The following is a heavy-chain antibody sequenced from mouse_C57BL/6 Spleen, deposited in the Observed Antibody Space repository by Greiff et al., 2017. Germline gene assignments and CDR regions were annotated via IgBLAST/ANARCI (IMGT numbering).Heavy chain of an antibody. D-gene: IGHD1-1*01. CDR1: GYTFTSYW. V-gene: IGHV14-1*01. CDR3: TMSTTVVASGY. Sequence: VQLQQPGAELVKPGASVKVSCKASGYTFTSYWMHWVKQRPEQGLEWIGRIDPEDGDTEYAPKFQGKATMTADTSSNTAYLQLSSLTSEDTAVYYCTMSTTVVASGYWGQGTTLTVSS. J-gene: IGHJ2*01. CDR2: IDPEDGDT.